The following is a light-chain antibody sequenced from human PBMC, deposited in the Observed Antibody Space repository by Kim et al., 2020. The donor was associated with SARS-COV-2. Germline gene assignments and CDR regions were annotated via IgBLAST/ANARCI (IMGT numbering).Light chain of an antibody. CDR3: QAWDFNRV. CDR1: NLGDKY. CDR2: QNY. J-gene: IGLJ3*02. Sequence: VYVSPGQTATFTCSEDNLGDKYICWYQQKSGQSPVLVIYQNYKRPSGIPERFSGSNSGNTATLTISGTQAMDEADYYCQAWDFNRVFGRGTQLTVL. V-gene: IGLV3-1*01.